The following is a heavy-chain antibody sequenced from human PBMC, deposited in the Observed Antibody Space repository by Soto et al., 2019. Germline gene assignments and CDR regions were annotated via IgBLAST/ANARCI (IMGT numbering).Heavy chain of an antibody. CDR1: GGSITTSNYY. V-gene: IGHV4-39*02. D-gene: IGHD3-22*01. Sequence: PSETLSLTCTVSGGSITTSNYYWDWIRQPPGKGLEWIGSIYYTGSTYDNPSLKSRVTISVDTSKNQFSLKLSSVTAADTAVYYCARDTPYYDSSAPSDYWGQGTLVTVSS. J-gene: IGHJ4*02. CDR2: IYYTGST. CDR3: ARDTPYYDSSAPSDY.